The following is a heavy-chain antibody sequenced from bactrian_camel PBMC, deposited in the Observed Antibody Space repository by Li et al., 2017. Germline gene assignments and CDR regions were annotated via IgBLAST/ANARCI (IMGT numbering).Heavy chain of an antibody. J-gene: IGHJ4*01. V-gene: IGHV3S53*01. Sequence: HVQLVESGGGSVETGGSLRLSCASSGYSYRSNCLAWFRQRPEKAREGVATIDTDGTITYKDPLKGRVTISKDNAKNTLYLQMNSLRPEDTAMYYCAAGLMFRQVPSLKSTEYNYWGQGTQVTVS. CDR2: IDTDGTI. CDR1: GYSYRSNC. CDR3: AAGLMFRQVPSLKSTEYNY.